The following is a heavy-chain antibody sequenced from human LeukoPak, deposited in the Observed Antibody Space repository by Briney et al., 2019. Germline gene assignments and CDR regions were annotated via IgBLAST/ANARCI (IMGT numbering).Heavy chain of an antibody. CDR1: GFTFSSYS. D-gene: IGHD5-12*01. V-gene: IGHV3-21*01. CDR2: ISSSSSYI. J-gene: IGHJ6*03. CDR3: AKDSGMYYYYMDV. Sequence: KSGGSLRLSCAASGFTFSSYSMNWVRQAPGKGLEWVSSISSSSSYIYYADSVKGRFTISRDNSKNTLYLQMNSLRAEDTAVYYCAKDSGMYYYYMDVWGKGTTVTVSS.